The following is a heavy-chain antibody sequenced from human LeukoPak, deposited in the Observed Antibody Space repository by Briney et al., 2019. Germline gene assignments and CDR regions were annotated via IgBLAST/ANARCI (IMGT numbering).Heavy chain of an antibody. J-gene: IGHJ3*02. CDR1: GGSISSYY. D-gene: IGHD6-13*01. CDR3: ARAVAAAGPKGAFNI. CDR2: IYYNGST. V-gene: IGHV4-59*01. Sequence: SETLSLTCTVSGGSISSYYWSWIRQPPGKGLEWIAYIYYNGSTNYNPSLKSRVTISVDTSKNQFSLKLSSVTAADTAMYYCARAVAAAGPKGAFNIWGQGTMVTVSS.